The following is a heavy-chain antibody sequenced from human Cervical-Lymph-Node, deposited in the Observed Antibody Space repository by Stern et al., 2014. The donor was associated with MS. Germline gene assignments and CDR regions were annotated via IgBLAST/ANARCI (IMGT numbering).Heavy chain of an antibody. CDR3: ARESLSIESLAAYYSYYGMDV. Sequence: DQLVESGGGVVQPGTSLRLSCAASGFTFSNYAMQWVRQAPGKGLEWVAVIWYDGRKKYYADSLKGRVTISRENPKNTVYLQMNSLRVEDTAVYYCARESLSIESLAAYYSYYGMDVWGQGTTVTVSS. V-gene: IGHV3-33*01. D-gene: IGHD6-6*01. J-gene: IGHJ6*02. CDR1: GFTFSNYA. CDR2: IWYDGRKK.